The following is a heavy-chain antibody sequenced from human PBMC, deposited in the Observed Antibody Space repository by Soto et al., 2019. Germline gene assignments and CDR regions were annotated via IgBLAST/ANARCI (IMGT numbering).Heavy chain of an antibody. CDR2: ISSDGNNK. J-gene: IGHJ5*02. D-gene: IGHD3-22*01. Sequence: SLRLSCAASGFTFSTYPMHLVRQAPVKGLEWVAVISSDGNNKYYADSVKGRFTLSRDNPKNTLYLQMNSLRAEDTAVYYCAKWRNYYDSSGYYPWGQGTQVTVSS. CDR1: GFTFSTYP. CDR3: AKWRNYYDSSGYYP. V-gene: IGHV3-30-3*02.